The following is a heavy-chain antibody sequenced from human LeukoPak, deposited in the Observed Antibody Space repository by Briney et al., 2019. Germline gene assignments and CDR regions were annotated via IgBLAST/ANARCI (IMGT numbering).Heavy chain of an antibody. CDR2: IS. Sequence: PGGSLRLSCAASGFSFSSYEMNWVRQAPGKGLEWVSYISAMKGRFTISRDNAENSLYLQVNSLRAEDTAVYYCARPFVWGLATQGLDYWGQGTLVTVSS. CDR1: GFSFSSYE. D-gene: IGHD3-16*01. CDR3: ARPFVWGLATQGLDY. J-gene: IGHJ4*02. V-gene: IGHV3-48*03.